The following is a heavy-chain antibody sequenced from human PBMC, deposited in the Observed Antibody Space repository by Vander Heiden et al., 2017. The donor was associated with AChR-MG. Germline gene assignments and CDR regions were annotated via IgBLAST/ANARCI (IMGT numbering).Heavy chain of an antibody. CDR3: AKGTRGYSSSWYLP. V-gene: IGHV3-23*01. Sequence: EVQLLESGGGLVQPGGSLRLSCAASGFTFNGYAMSWVRQAPGKGLEWVSVISGSGAGTYYADSVKGRFTISRDNSKNTLYLQMNSLRTEDTAVYYCAKGTRGYSSSWYLPWGQGTLVTVSS. CDR1: GFTFNGYA. J-gene: IGHJ5*02. D-gene: IGHD6-13*01. CDR2: ISGSGAGT.